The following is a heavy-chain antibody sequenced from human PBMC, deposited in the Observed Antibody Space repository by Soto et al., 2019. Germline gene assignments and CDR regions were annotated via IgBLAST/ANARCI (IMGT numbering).Heavy chain of an antibody. D-gene: IGHD5-18*01. Sequence: QVQLVESGGGVVQPGRSLRLSCAASGFTFSSYGMHWVRQAPGKGLEWVAVISYDGSNKYYADSVKGRFTISRDNSKNTLYLQMNSLRAEDTAVYYCAKGRGYSYGFGDYWGQGTLVTVSS. J-gene: IGHJ4*02. V-gene: IGHV3-30*18. CDR1: GFTFSSYG. CDR2: ISYDGSNK. CDR3: AKGRGYSYGFGDY.